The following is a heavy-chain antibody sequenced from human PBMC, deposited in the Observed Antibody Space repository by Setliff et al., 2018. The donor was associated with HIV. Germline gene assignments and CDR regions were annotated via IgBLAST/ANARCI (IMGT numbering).Heavy chain of an antibody. Sequence: PGESLKISCKGSGTSFTNYWIGWVRQMPGKGLEWMGIIYPSDSDTRYSPSFQGHVTISVDKSISTVYLQWSNLKASDSAMYYCARTSGARTTDYWGQGTLVTVSS. CDR1: GTSFTNYW. CDR3: ARTSGARTTDY. V-gene: IGHV5-51*01. D-gene: IGHD1-1*01. CDR2: IYPSDSDT. J-gene: IGHJ4*02.